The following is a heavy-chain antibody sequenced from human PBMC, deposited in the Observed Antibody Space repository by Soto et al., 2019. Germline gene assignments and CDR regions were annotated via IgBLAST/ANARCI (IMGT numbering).Heavy chain of an antibody. CDR2: TSYTANT. D-gene: IGHD1-26*01. J-gene: IGHJ5*02. Sequence: PSETLSLTCFVSGGCLASHHSSWIRQFPGQGLEWIAYTSYTANTNSKPSLQSRVTISLDTSKNQLSLKLTSMTAADTAVYYCARDMHAGFPHYFDPWGQGTLVTV. CDR1: GGCLASHH. V-gene: IGHV4-59*11. CDR3: ARDMHAGFPHYFDP.